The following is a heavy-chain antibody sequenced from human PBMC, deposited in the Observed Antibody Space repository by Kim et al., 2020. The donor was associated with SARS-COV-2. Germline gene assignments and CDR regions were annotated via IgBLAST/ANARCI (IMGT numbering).Heavy chain of an antibody. CDR2: IYSGGST. Sequence: GGSLRLSCAASGFTVSSNYMTWVRQAPGKGLEWVSIIYSGGSTYYADSVKGRFTISRDNSKNTLFLQMNSLTVEDTAVYSCARDSTGNYYASGGFDYWG. D-gene: IGHD1-26*01. V-gene: IGHV3-66*01. J-gene: IGHJ4*01. CDR3: ARDSTGNYYASGGFDY. CDR1: GFTVSSNY.